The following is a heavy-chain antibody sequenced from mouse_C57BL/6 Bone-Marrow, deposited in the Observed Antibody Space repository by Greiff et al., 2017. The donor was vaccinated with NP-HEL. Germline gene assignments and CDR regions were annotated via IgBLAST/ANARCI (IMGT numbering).Heavy chain of an antibody. J-gene: IGHJ2*01. V-gene: IGHV14-4*01. CDR2: IDPENGDT. CDR3: TWNYYFDY. Sequence: VQLQQSGAELVRPGASVTLSCTASGFNIKDDYMHWVKQRPEQGLEWIGWIDPENGDTEYASKFQGKATITADTSSNTAYLQLSSLTSEDTAVYYCTWNYYFDYWGQGTTLTVSS. CDR1: GFNIKDDY.